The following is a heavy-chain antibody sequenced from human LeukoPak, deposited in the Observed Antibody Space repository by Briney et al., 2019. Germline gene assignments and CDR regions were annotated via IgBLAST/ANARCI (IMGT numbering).Heavy chain of an antibody. CDR3: TTDRRWLQLEDY. V-gene: IGHV3-15*07. D-gene: IGHD5-24*01. J-gene: IGHJ4*02. CDR1: GFTFSNAW. Sequence: GGSLRLSCAASGFTFSNAWMNRVRQAPGKGLEWVGRIKSKTDGGTTDYAAPVKGRFTISRDDSKNTLYLQMNSLKTEDTAVYYCTTDRRWLQLEDYWGQGTLVTVSS. CDR2: IKSKTDGGTT.